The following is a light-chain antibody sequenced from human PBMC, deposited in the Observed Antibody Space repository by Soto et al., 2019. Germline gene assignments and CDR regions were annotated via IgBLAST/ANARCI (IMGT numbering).Light chain of an antibody. CDR2: GAS. CDR1: QGIISY. J-gene: IGKJ1*01. CDR3: QHYNSYSEA. V-gene: IGKV1-9*01. Sequence: IQLTQSTSFLSASVGDRVTSTCRASQGIISYLAWFQQKPGRAPNLLIYGASTLQSGVPSRFSGSGSGTEFTLTISSLQPDDFATYYCQHYNSYSEAFGQGTKVDI.